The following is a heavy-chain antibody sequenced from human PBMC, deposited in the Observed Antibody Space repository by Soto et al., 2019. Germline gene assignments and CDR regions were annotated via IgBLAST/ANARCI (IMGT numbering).Heavy chain of an antibody. D-gene: IGHD3-3*01. V-gene: IGHV3-23*01. CDR1: GFTFSSYA. CDR3: AKDNYDFWSGYYIGFDY. CDR2: ISGSGGST. J-gene: IGHJ4*02. Sequence: PGGSLRLSCAASGFTFSSYAMSWVRQAPGKRLERKSAISGSGGSTYYEETVKGRFTISRDNSKNTLYLQMNSLRAEDTAVYYCAKDNYDFWSGYYIGFDYWGQGTLVTVSS.